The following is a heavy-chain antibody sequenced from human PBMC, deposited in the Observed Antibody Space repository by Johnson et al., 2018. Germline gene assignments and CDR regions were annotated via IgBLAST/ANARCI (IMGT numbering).Heavy chain of an antibody. CDR1: GFTSSSYG. Sequence: VQLVQSGGGLVKPGGSLRLSCAASGFTSSSYGINWVRQAPGKGLEWVSFISSSSSDIYYADSVKGRFTISRDNAKKSLYLQMNSLRAEDTAGYYCARVAEDILHGRDVWGQGTTVTVSS. J-gene: IGHJ6*02. CDR2: ISSSSSDI. D-gene: IGHD2-8*01. V-gene: IGHV3-21*01. CDR3: ARVAEDILHGRDV.